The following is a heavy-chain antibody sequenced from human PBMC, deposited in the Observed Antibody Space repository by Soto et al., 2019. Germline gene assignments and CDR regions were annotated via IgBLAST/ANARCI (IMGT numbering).Heavy chain of an antibody. V-gene: IGHV5-51*01. CDR1: GYTSTNYW. D-gene: IGHD4-4*01. J-gene: IGHJ5*01. CDR3: ARLVSLLQPIDS. Sequence: ESLKISCQTSGYTSTNYWIGWVLQMPGGGLEWLGLIFPRDFDVRYSPSFEGQVTISADRSTATAFLQWRSLAASDSALYFCARLVSLLQPIDSWGQGTPVTVSS. CDR2: IFPRDFDV.